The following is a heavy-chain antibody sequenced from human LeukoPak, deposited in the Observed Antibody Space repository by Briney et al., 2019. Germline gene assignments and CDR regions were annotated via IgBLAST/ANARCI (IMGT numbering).Heavy chain of an antibody. Sequence: ASVKVSCKASGYTFTGYYMHWVRQAPGQGLEWMGWINPNSGGTNYAQKFQGRVTMTRDTSISTAYMELSRLRSDDTAAYYCARDHGLPSGYAPHWFDPWGQGTLVTVSS. V-gene: IGHV1-2*02. J-gene: IGHJ5*02. CDR2: INPNSGGT. CDR1: GYTFTGYY. D-gene: IGHD5-12*01. CDR3: ARDHGLPSGYAPHWFDP.